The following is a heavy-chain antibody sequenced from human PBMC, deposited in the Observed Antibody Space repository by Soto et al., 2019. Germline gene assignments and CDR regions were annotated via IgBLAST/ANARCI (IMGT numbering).Heavy chain of an antibody. CDR1: GFTFSNYA. CDR3: AKESVGGNSWYFDL. CDR2: ISDSGGNT. V-gene: IGHV3-23*01. J-gene: IGHJ2*01. D-gene: IGHD1-26*01. Sequence: EVQVLESGGDLVQPGGSLRVSCAASGFTFSNYAISWVRQAPGKGLEWVSAISDSGGNTYYADSVKGRFTISRDNSKNTLYLQRSSLRAEDTAVYYCAKESVGGNSWYFDLWGRGTLVTVSS.